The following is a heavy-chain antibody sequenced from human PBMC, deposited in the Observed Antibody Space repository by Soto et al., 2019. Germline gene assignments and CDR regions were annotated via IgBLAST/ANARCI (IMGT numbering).Heavy chain of an antibody. CDR3: VRCCNPYHYATSGPGTFDK. Sequence: QVQLQESGPGLVNPSPTLSLTCTVSGDSVSGGDSYWSWIRQPPGKALEWIGYTSFSGYTSYTPSLNSRVTISVDMSKSQFSLRLTSVTAADTAIYYCVRCCNPYHYATSGPGTFDKWGQGTLVSVSS. CDR2: TSFSGYT. J-gene: IGHJ4*02. CDR1: GDSVSGGDSY. V-gene: IGHV4-30-4*01. D-gene: IGHD3-22*01.